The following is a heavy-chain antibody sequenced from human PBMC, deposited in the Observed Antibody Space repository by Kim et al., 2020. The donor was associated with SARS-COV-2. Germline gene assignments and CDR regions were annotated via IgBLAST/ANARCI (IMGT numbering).Heavy chain of an antibody. V-gene: IGHV3-7*01. CDR2: IKQDGSEK. CDR3: ARDLLRIAARPGAFDI. J-gene: IGHJ3*02. Sequence: GGSLRLSCAASGFTFSSYWMSWVRQAPGKGLEWVANIKQDGSEKYYVDSVKGRFTISRDNAKNSLYLQMNSLRAEDTAVYYCARDLLRIAARPGAFDIWGQGTMVTVSS. CDR1: GFTFSSYW. D-gene: IGHD6-6*01.